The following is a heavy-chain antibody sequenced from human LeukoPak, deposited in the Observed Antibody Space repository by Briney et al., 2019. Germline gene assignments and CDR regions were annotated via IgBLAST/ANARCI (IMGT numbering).Heavy chain of an antibody. CDR1: GGFFSGYY. J-gene: IGHJ5*02. CDR3: ARDDRMGEA. CDR2: INHSGST. Sequence: KPSETLSLTCAVYGGFFSGYYWSWIRQPPGKGLEWIGEINHSGSTNYNPSLKSRVTISVDTSKNQFSLKLSSVTAADTAVYYCARDDRMGEAWGQGTLVTVSS. V-gene: IGHV4-34*01. D-gene: IGHD3-9*01.